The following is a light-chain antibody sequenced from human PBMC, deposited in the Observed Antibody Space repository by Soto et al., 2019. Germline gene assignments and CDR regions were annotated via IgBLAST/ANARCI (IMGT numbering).Light chain of an antibody. CDR3: QQSHSTWT. Sequence: DIQMTQSPSSLSASVGDRFTITFRASETISTYFNWYQQRPGKAPNLLIYSASSLRGGVPSRFSGSGSGTDFTLTISSLQPEDFATYYCQQSHSTWTFGQGTKVDIK. J-gene: IGKJ1*01. CDR1: ETISTY. V-gene: IGKV1-39*01. CDR2: SAS.